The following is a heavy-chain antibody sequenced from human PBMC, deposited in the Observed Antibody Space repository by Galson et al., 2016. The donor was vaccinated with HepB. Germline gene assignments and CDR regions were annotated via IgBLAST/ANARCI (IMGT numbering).Heavy chain of an antibody. V-gene: IGHV4-34*01. J-gene: IGHJ6*03. CDR2: INHSGNT. Sequence: ETLSLTCAVYGGSFTGYYWSWIRQPPGKGLQWIGEINHSGNTNYNPSLKSRVTISVDTSKNQFSLKLHSVTAADTAAYYCARVSWGVRRMFYMDVWGEGATVTVSS. CDR3: ARVSWGVRRMFYMDV. D-gene: IGHD3-10*01. CDR1: GGSFTGYY.